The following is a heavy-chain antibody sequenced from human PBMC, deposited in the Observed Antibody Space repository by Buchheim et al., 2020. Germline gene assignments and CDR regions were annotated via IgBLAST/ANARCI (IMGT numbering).Heavy chain of an antibody. V-gene: IGHV3-48*04. CDR3: ARVRIWGTSNYYGMDV. CDR2: INPSGTTI. D-gene: IGHD7-27*01. J-gene: IGHJ6*02. Sequence: EVQLVESGGGLVQPGGSLRLSCAASGFTFSIFGMNWVRQAPGKGLEWVSYINPSGTTISYADPVRGRFTMSRDTAKSSRYLQMDSLRAEDTAVYYCARVRIWGTSNYYGMDVWGQGTT. CDR1: GFTFSIFG.